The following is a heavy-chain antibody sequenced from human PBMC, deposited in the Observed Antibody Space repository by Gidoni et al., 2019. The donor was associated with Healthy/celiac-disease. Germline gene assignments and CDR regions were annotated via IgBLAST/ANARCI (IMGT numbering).Heavy chain of an antibody. J-gene: IGHJ1*01. V-gene: IGHV3-23*01. CDR2: ISGSGGST. CDR3: AREGELYSRSSEDMGEYFQH. Sequence: EVQLLESGGGLVQPGGSLRLSCAASGFTFSSYAISWVRQAPGKGLEWVSAISGSGGSTYYADSVKGRFNISRDNSKNTLYLQMNSLRAEDTAVYYCAREGELYSRSSEDMGEYFQHWGQGTLVTVSS. D-gene: IGHD6-6*01. CDR1: GFTFSSYA.